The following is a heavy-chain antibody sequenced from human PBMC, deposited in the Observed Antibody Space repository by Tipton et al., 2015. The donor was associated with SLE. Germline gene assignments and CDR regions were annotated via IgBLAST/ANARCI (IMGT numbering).Heavy chain of an antibody. J-gene: IGHJ6*02. Sequence: TLSLTCSVSGVSISTGSYYWSWIRQSAGQGLEWMGRVFTSGASNSNPSLKSRVTISIDTSNNQFSLKLSSVTAADTAVYYCARDDLWLGNYYYGMDVWGQGTTVTVSS. CDR3: ARDDLWLGNYYYGMDV. CDR1: GVSISTGSYY. D-gene: IGHD3-10*01. CDR2: VFTSGAS. V-gene: IGHV4-61*02.